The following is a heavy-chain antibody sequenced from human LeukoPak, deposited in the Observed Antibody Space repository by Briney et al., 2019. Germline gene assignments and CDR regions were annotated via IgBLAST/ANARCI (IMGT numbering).Heavy chain of an antibody. V-gene: IGHV4-34*01. J-gene: IGHJ4*02. D-gene: IGHD6-19*01. CDR3: ARGRYSGGAGN. CDR2: INHSGST. CDR1: GGSFSGYY. Sequence: SETLSLTCAVYGGSFSGYYWSWIRQPPGKGLEWIGEINHSGSTNYNPYLKSRVTISVDTSKNQFSLKLSSVTAADTAVYYCARGRYSGGAGNWGQGTLVTVSS.